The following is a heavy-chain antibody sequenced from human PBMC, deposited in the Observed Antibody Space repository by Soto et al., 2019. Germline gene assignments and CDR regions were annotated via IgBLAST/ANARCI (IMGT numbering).Heavy chain of an antibody. CDR3: ARVARSTEGGNHYYYLGLDV. D-gene: IGHD1-1*01. Sequence: PSETLSLTCTVSGGSINSYYWSWIRQPPGKGLEWIGYIYHSGSTNYNPSLKSRVTMSADTSKNQFSLKLSSVTAADTAVYYCARVARSTEGGNHYYYLGLDVWGQGTTVTVSS. CDR2: IYHSGST. J-gene: IGHJ6*02. V-gene: IGHV4-59*01. CDR1: GGSINSYY.